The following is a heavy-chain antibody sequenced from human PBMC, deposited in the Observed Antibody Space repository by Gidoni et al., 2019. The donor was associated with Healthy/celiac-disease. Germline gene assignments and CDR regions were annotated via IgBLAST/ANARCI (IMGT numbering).Heavy chain of an antibody. V-gene: IGHV3-23*01. CDR2: ISGSGGST. CDR1: GFTFSSYA. J-gene: IGHJ4*02. Sequence: EVQLLESGGGLVQPGGSLRPSCAAPGFTFSSYAMSWVRQAPGKGLEWVSAISGSGGSTYYADSVKGRFTISRDNSKNTLYLQMNSLRAEDTAVYYCAKDGRELGIFDYWGQGTLVTVSS. D-gene: IGHD1-26*01. CDR3: AKDGRELGIFDY.